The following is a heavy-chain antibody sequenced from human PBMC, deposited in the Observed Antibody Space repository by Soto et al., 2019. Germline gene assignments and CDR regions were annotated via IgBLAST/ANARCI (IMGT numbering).Heavy chain of an antibody. D-gene: IGHD2-2*01. J-gene: IGHJ4*02. Sequence: PSETLSLTCAVYGGSFSGYYWSWIRQPPGKGLEWIGEINHSGSTNYNPSLKSRVTISVDTSKNQFSLKLSSVTAADTAVYYCARFVVVPAAMFDDWGQGSLVTVSS. CDR3: ARFVVVPAAMFDD. CDR2: INHSGST. CDR1: GGSFSGYY. V-gene: IGHV4-34*01.